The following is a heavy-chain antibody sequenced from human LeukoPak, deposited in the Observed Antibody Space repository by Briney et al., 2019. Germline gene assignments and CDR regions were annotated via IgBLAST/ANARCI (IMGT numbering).Heavy chain of an antibody. J-gene: IGHJ5*02. CDR2: ISGRAGST. Sequence: GGALRLACAASGFPFSSYAMSWVRQAPGRGLEWVSAISGRAGSTYYADSVKGRFTISRDNSKNTLYLQMNSLRAEDTAVYYCAKDHRYGSGSYWFDPWGQGTLVTVSS. CDR3: AKDHRYGSGSYWFDP. D-gene: IGHD3-10*01. V-gene: IGHV3-23*01. CDR1: GFPFSSYA.